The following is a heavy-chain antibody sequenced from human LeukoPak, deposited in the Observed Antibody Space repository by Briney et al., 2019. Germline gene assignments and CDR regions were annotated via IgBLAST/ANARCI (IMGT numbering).Heavy chain of an antibody. CDR2: VYSGGNT. D-gene: IGHD3-22*01. V-gene: IGHV3-53*01. J-gene: IGHJ3*01. Sequence: GGSLRLSCAASEFTVSSNSMSWVRQAPGKGLEWVSGVYSGGNTFYADSVKGRFIISRDSSKNTLYLQMNTLRAEDTAVYYCAGGHSSGSYFNAYHLWGQGTMVTVSS. CDR3: AGGHSSGSYFNAYHL. CDR1: EFTVSSNS.